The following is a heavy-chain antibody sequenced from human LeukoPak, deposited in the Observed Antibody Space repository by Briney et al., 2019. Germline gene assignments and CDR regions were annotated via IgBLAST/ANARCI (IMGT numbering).Heavy chain of an antibody. Sequence: PGGSLRLSCAASGFTFSNCNMNWVRQAPGKGLEWVSSISSSSSYIYYADSVKGRFTISRDNAKNSLYLQMNSLRAEDTAVYYCATEWKCAYWGQGSLVSVSS. V-gene: IGHV3-21*01. CDR2: ISSSSSYI. CDR3: ATEWKCAY. J-gene: IGHJ4*02. CDR1: GFTFSNCN. D-gene: IGHD1-1*01.